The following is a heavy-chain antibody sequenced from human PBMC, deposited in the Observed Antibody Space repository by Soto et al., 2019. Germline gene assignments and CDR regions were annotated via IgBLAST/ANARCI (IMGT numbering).Heavy chain of an antibody. CDR2: VSGSGSNT. Sequence: VQLLESGGGLQQPGGSLRLSCAASGFTFSTYAMTWVRQAPGKGPEWVSSVSGSGSNTLYADSVKGRFTISRDNSKNTLYLQMNRLRAGDTAVYYCAKGRAPSGWYPPYYYGMDVWGQGTTVIVSS. CDR3: AKGRAPSGWYPPYYYGMDV. D-gene: IGHD6-19*01. CDR1: GFTFSTYA. J-gene: IGHJ6*02. V-gene: IGHV3-23*01.